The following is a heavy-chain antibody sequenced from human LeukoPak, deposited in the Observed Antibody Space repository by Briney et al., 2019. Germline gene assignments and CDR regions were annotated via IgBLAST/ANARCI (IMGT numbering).Heavy chain of an antibody. CDR1: GGSISSYY. CDR3: ARHGNYYDTSQSDP. J-gene: IGHJ5*02. V-gene: IGHV4-59*01. D-gene: IGHD3-22*01. Sequence: SETLSLTCTVSGGSISSYYWSWIRQPPGKGLEWIGYIYYSGSTNYNPSLKSRVTISVDTSKNQFSLKLSSVTAADTAVYYCARHGNYYDTSQSDPWGQGTLVTVSS. CDR2: IYYSGST.